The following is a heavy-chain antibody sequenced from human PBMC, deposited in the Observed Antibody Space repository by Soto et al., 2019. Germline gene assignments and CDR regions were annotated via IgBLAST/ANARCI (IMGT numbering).Heavy chain of an antibody. CDR3: ARCSLVVVPAPGFDP. Sequence: SETLSLTCTVSGGSISSGGYYWSWIRQHPGKGLEWIGYIYYSGTTYYNPSLKSRVTISVDTSKNQFSLKLSSVSAADTALYYCARCSLVVVPAPGFDPWGRGALVTVSS. J-gene: IGHJ5*02. CDR2: IYYSGTT. V-gene: IGHV4-31*03. CDR1: GGSISSGGYY. D-gene: IGHD2-2*01.